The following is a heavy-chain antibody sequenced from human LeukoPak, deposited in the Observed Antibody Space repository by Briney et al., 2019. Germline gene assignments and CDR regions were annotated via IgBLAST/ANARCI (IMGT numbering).Heavy chain of an antibody. D-gene: IGHD2-8*01. CDR1: GGSFSGYY. Sequence: SETLSLTCAVYGGSFSGYYWSWIRQPPGKGLEWIGEINHSGSTNYNPSLKSRVTISVDTSKNQFSLKLSSVTAADTAVYYCARGPFYCTNGVCYGASPLYFDYWGQKTLVTVSS. CDR3: ARGPFYCTNGVCYGASPLYFDY. J-gene: IGHJ4*02. V-gene: IGHV4-34*01. CDR2: INHSGST.